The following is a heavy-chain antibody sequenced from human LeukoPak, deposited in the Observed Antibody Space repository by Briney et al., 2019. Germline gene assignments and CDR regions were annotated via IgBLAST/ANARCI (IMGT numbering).Heavy chain of an antibody. V-gene: IGHV3-23*01. CDR1: GFTFSSYA. CDR3: AKGIVVVPTAGYYFDY. CDR2: ISGSGGST. Sequence: PGGSLRLSCAASGFTFSSYAMNWVRQAPGKGLEWVSSISGSGGSTYYADSMKGRFTISRDNSKNTLSLQMNSLRAEDTAIYYCAKGIVVVPTAGYYFDYWGQGTLVTVSS. J-gene: IGHJ4*02. D-gene: IGHD2-2*01.